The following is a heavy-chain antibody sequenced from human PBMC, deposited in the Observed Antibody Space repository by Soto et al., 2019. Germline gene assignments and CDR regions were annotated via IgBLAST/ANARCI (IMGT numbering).Heavy chain of an antibody. Sequence: ASVKVSCNASGYTFIGYYIHWVRQAPGQGLEWMGWINPNSGGTNYAQRFQGWVTMTRDRSISTAYMELSRLKSDDTAVYYCARVGGGLASLGYYGMDVWGQGTTVTVS. D-gene: IGHD3-10*01. V-gene: IGHV1-2*04. CDR3: ARVGGGLASLGYYGMDV. CDR1: GYTFIGYY. J-gene: IGHJ6*02. CDR2: INPNSGGT.